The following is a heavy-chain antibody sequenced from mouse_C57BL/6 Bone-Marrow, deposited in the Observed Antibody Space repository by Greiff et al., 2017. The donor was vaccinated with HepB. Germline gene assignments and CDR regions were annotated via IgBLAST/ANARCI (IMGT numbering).Heavy chain of an antibody. CDR3: ARDQVVAPYWYFDV. CDR2: INYDGSST. CDR1: GFTFSDYY. D-gene: IGHD1-1*01. J-gene: IGHJ1*03. Sequence: EVKLVESEGGLVQPGSSMKLSCTASGFTFSDYYMAWVRQVPEKGLEWVANINYDGSSTYYLDSLKSRFIISRDNAKNILYLQMSSLKSEDTATYYCARDQVVAPYWYFDVWGTGTTVTVSS. V-gene: IGHV5-16*01.